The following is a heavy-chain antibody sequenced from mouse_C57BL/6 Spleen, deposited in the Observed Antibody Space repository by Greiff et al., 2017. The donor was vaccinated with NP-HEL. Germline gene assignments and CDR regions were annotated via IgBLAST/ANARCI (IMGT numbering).Heavy chain of an antibody. V-gene: IGHV2-2*01. D-gene: IGHD1-1*01. Sequence: QVQLKQSGPGLVQPSQSLSITCTVSGFSLTSYGVHWVRQSPGKGLEWLGVIWRGGSTDYNAAFISRLSISKDNSKSQVSFKMNSLQADDTAIYYGARNSWVYGSSSRYCDVWGTGTTVTVSS. CDR3: ARNSWVYGSSSRYCDV. J-gene: IGHJ1*03. CDR2: IWRGGST. CDR1: GFSLTSYG.